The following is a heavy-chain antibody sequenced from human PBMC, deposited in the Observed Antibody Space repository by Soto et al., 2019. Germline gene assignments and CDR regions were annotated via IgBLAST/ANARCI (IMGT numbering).Heavy chain of an antibody. D-gene: IGHD1-26*01. CDR2: INSNGRST. CDR3: ARNSGSHYVVDY. Sequence: GGSLRLSCAASGFIFRSYWMHWVRQAPGKGLVWVSRINSNGRSTVYADSEKGRFTISRDDAKNTVFLQMNSLRAEDTAIYYCARNSGSHYVVDYWGQGTLVTVSS. V-gene: IGHV3-74*01. CDR1: GFIFRSYW. J-gene: IGHJ4*02.